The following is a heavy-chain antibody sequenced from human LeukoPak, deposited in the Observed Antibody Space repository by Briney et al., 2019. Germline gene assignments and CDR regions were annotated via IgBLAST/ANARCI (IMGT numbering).Heavy chain of an antibody. D-gene: IGHD5-24*01. V-gene: IGHV3-74*01. J-gene: IGHJ4*02. CDR2: INRDESTT. CDR1: GFTFSSYW. CDR3: ARDQHDGNPLDY. Sequence: GGSLRLSCAASGFTFSSYWMHWVRQAPGKGLVWVSRINRDESTTSYADSVKGRFTISRDNAKNTLYLQMNSLRAEDTAIYYCARDQHDGNPLDYWGQGTLVTVSS.